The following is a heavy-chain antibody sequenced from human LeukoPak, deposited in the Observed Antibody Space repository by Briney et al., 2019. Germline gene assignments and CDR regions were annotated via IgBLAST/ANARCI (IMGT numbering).Heavy chain of an antibody. CDR3: AKDVGSYSSSSYYDY. CDR1: GFTFDDYA. D-gene: IGHD6-13*01. J-gene: IGHJ4*02. Sequence: GGSLRLSCAASGFTFDDYAMHWVRQAPGKGQEWVSGISWNSGSIGYADSVKGRFTISRDNAKNSLYLQMNSLRAEDMALYYCAKDVGSYSSSSYYDYWGQRTLVTVSS. CDR2: ISWNSGSI. V-gene: IGHV3-9*03.